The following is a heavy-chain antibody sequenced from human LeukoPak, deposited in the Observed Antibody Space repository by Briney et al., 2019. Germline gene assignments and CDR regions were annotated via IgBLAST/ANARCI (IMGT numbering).Heavy chain of an antibody. D-gene: IGHD6-19*01. Sequence: GSLRLSCAASAFTFSSYAMTWVRQAPGKGLDWVSTIGGSGDSTSYADSVKGRFTISRDNAKNSLFLEMNSLRAEDTAVYYCARGRMAVAGSYEYWGQGTLVTVSS. V-gene: IGHV3-23*01. CDR1: AFTFSSYA. CDR3: ARGRMAVAGSYEY. J-gene: IGHJ4*02. CDR2: IGGSGDST.